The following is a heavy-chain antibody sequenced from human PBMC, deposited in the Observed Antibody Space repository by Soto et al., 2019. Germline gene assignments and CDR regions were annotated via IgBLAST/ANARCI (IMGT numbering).Heavy chain of an antibody. J-gene: IGHJ4*02. D-gene: IGHD4-17*01. CDR3: ARGRLADY. V-gene: IGHV4-34*01. CDR1: GGSFSGYY. CDR2: INHSGST. Sequence: QVQLQQWGAGLLKPSETLSLTCAVYGGSFSGYYWSWIRQPPGKGLEWIGEINHSGSTNYNPSLXSXVXXPVDTSKNQFSLKLSSVTAADTAVYYCARGRLADYWGQGTLVTVSS.